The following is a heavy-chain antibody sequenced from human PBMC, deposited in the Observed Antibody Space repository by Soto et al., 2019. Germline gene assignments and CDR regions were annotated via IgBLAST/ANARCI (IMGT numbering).Heavy chain of an antibody. CDR1: GYTFTSYY. D-gene: IGHD5-18*01. CDR2: INPSGGST. CDR3: ATDPDTAMVPPYDAFDI. V-gene: IGHV1-46*01. J-gene: IGHJ3*02. Sequence: ASVKVSCKASGYTFTSYYMHWVRQAPGQGLEWMGIINPSGGSTSYAQKFQGRVTMTRDTSTSTVYLELSSLRSEDTAVYYCATDPDTAMVPPYDAFDIWGQGAMVTVSS.